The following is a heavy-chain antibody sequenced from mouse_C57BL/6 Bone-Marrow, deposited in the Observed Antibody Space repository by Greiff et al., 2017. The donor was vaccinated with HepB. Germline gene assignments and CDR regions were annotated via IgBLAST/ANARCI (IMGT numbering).Heavy chain of an antibody. CDR3: ARSAARRGGYAMDY. D-gene: IGHD3-1*01. J-gene: IGHJ4*01. CDR2: IYPSDSET. Sequence: QVQLQQSGAELVRPGSSVKLSCKASGYTFTSYWMDWVKQRPGQGLEWIGNIYPSDSETHYNQKFKDKATLTVDKSSSTAYMQLSSLTSEDSAVYYCARSAARRGGYAMDYWGQGTSVTVSS. V-gene: IGHV1-61*01. CDR1: GYTFTSYW.